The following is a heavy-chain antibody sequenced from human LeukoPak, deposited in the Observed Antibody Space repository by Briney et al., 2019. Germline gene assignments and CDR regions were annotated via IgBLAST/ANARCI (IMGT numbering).Heavy chain of an antibody. V-gene: IGHV4-39*07. Sequence: PSETLSLTCTVSGGSISSSSYYWGWIRQPPGKGLEWIGSIYYSGSTYYNPSLKSRVTISVDTSKNQFSLKLSSVTAADTAVYYCARDPSMVENLEIAFDYWGQGTLVTVSS. CDR3: ARDPSMVENLEIAFDY. D-gene: IGHD3-10*01. CDR1: GGSISSSSYY. J-gene: IGHJ4*02. CDR2: IYYSGST.